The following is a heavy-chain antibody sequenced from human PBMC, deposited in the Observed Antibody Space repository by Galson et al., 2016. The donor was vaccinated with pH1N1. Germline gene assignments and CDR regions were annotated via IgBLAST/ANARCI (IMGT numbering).Heavy chain of an antibody. J-gene: IGHJ3*02. D-gene: IGHD5-12*01. CDR1: GFTFSNYA. CDR2: LSGSGDSA. Sequence: LRLSCAASGFTFSNYAMSWVRQAPGKGLEWVSALSGSGDSAFYADSVKGRFTISRDNSKNTLFLQMNSLRAEDTAVYYCAKDQNKWLRSLDVFDIWGQGTMVTVSS. V-gene: IGHV3-23*01. CDR3: AKDQNKWLRSLDVFDI.